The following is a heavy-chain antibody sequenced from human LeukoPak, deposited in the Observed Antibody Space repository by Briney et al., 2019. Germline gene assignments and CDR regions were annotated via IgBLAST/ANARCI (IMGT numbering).Heavy chain of an antibody. J-gene: IGHJ4*02. CDR1: GFTFSTFA. V-gene: IGHV3-23*01. CDR2: IFPSGGEI. D-gene: IGHD1-26*01. CDR3: ARSGSYYIFDY. Sequence: GGSLRLSCAASGFTFSTFAMIWVRQPPGKGLEWVSSIFPSGGEIHYADSVKGRFTISRDNSKNTLYLQMNSLRAEDTAVYYCARSGSYYIFDYWGQGTLVTVSS.